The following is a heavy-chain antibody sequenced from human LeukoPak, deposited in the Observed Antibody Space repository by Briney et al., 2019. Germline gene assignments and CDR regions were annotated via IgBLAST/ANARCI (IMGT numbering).Heavy chain of an antibody. D-gene: IGHD4-17*01. V-gene: IGHV3-30*02. CDR1: GFTFSSYG. J-gene: IGHJ4*02. Sequence: GGSLRLSCAASGFTFSSYGMHWVRQAPGKGLEWVAFIRYDGSNKYYADSVKGRFTISRDNSKNTLYLQMNSLRAEDTAVYYCAKDHGSYGDWGYFDYWGQGTLVTVSS. CDR2: IRYDGSNK. CDR3: AKDHGSYGDWGYFDY.